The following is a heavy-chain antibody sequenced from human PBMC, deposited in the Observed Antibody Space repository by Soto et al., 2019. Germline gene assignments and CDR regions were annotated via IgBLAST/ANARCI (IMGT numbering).Heavy chain of an antibody. J-gene: IGHJ3*02. CDR2: ISGSGGST. V-gene: IGHV3-23*01. D-gene: IGHD6-6*01. Sequence: GGSLRLSCAASGFTFSSYAMSWVRQAPGKGLEWVSAISGSGGSTYYADSVKGRFTISRDNSKNTLYLQMNSLRAEDTAVYYCASLPSSSSVAFDIWGQGTMVTVSS. CDR3: ASLPSSSSVAFDI. CDR1: GFTFSSYA.